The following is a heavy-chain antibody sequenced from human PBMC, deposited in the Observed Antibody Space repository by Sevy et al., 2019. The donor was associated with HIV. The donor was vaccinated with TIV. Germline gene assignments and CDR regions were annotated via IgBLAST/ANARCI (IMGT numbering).Heavy chain of an antibody. V-gene: IGHV4-61*01. CDR3: ARVVRGVNTPSGYFDY. CDR2: IYYSGST. Sequence: SETLSLTCTVSGDSVNNNSYYWTWLRQPPGKGLEWIGYIYYSGSTNNNPSLKSRVTLSLDTSKNQFSLKLTSVTAADTAADYCARVVRGVNTPSGYFDYWGQGILVTVSS. D-gene: IGHD3-10*02. J-gene: IGHJ4*02. CDR1: GDSVNNNSYY.